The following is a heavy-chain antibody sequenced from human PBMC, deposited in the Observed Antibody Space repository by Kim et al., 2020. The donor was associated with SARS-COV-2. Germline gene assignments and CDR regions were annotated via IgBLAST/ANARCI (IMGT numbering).Heavy chain of an antibody. D-gene: IGHD5-12*01. Sequence: ASVKVSCKASGYTFTSYAMHWVRQAPGQRLEWMGWINARNGNTKYSQKFQGRVTITRDTSASTAYMELSSLRSEDTAVYYCARSGRLPAWGQGTLVTVSS. CDR1: GYTFTSYA. J-gene: IGHJ5*02. CDR3: ARSGRLPA. V-gene: IGHV1-3*01. CDR2: INARNGNT.